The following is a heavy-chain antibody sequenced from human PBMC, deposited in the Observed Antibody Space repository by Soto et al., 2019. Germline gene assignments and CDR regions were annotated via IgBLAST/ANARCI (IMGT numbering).Heavy chain of an antibody. J-gene: IGHJ2*01. V-gene: IGHV4-59*01. CDR1: GGSISSYY. Sequence: QVQLQESGPGLVKPSETLSLTCTVSGGSISSYYWSWIRQPPGKGLEWIGYIYYSGSTNYNPSLKSRVTLSEDTSKNHFSLKLSSVTAADTAVDYCGRDRDIVLMGEGFDLWGRGTLVTVFS. CDR3: GRDRDIVLMGEGFDL. CDR2: IYYSGST. D-gene: IGHD2-8*01.